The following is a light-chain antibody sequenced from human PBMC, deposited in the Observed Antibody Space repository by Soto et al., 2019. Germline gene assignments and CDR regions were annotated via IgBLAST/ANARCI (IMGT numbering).Light chain of an antibody. CDR1: QSVSSS. CDR3: QQRSNWPVT. CDR2: DAS. V-gene: IGKV3-11*01. J-gene: IGKJ1*01. Sequence: EIVLTQSPATLSLSPGERATISCRARQSVSSSFAWYQQKPGQAPRLLIYDASNRATGIPARFSGSGSGTDFTLTISSLEPEDFAVYYCQQRSNWPVTFGQGTRVEI.